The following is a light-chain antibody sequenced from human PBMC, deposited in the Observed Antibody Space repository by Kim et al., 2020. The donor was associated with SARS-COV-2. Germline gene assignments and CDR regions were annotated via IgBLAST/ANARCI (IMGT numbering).Light chain of an antibody. V-gene: IGLV3-1*01. CDR3: QAWDSSTV. CDR2: QDT. Sequence: VSVSPGQTASITCSGDKLGDKYACWYQQTPGQSPVLVIYQDTKRPSGIPERFSGSNSGNTATLTISGTQAMDEADYYCQAWDSSTVFGTGTKVTVL. J-gene: IGLJ1*01. CDR1: KLGDKY.